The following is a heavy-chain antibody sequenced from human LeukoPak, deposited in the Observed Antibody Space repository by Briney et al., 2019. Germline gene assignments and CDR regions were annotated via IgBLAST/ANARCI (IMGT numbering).Heavy chain of an antibody. CDR3: ARDPTTVMTVPWYFDT. CDR1: DGSFTGYF. Sequence: PSETLSLTCAVYDGSFTGYFWNWIRQSPGKGLEWIGEINHRGSTNYNPSLKSRLTISVDTSKNQFSLRLTSVIAANTRVYFCARDPTTVMTVPWYFDTWGQGTLVTVSS. D-gene: IGHD4-11*01. V-gene: IGHV4-34*01. CDR2: INHRGST. J-gene: IGHJ4*02.